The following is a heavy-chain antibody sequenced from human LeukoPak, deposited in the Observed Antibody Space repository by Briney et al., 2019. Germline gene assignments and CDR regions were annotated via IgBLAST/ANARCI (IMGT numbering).Heavy chain of an antibody. CDR2: ISYSGST. Sequence: TSETLSLTCTVSGGSISSSYWSWIRQPPGKGLEWIGYISYSGSTNYNPSLKSRVTISLDTSKNQFSLKVSSVTAADTAVYYCARTNAFDIWGQWTMVTVSS. CDR3: ARTNAFDI. V-gene: IGHV4-59*08. CDR1: GGSISSSY. J-gene: IGHJ3*02.